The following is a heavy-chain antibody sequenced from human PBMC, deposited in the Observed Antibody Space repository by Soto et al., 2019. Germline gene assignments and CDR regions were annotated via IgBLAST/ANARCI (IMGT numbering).Heavy chain of an antibody. V-gene: IGHV4-39*01. CDR2: IYYSGST. Sequence: SETLSLTCTVSGGSISSSSYYWGWIRQPPGKGLEWIGSIYYSGSTYYNPSLKSRVTISVDTSKNQFSLKLSSVTAADTAVYYCARHDSISSWDFDYWGQGTLVTVSS. CDR1: GGSISSSSYY. J-gene: IGHJ4*02. D-gene: IGHD6-13*01. CDR3: ARHDSISSWDFDY.